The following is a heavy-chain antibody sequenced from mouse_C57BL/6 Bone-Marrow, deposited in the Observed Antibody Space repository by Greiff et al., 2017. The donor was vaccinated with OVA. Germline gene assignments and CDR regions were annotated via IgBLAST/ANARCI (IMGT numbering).Heavy chain of an antibody. D-gene: IGHD2-4*01. J-gene: IGHJ2*01. Sequence: DVKLVESGGDLVKPGGSLKLSCAASGFTFSSYGKSWVRQTPDKRLEWVATISSGGSYTYYPDSVKGRFTISRDNAKNTLYLQMSSLKSEDTAMYYCARHSPYDYDYWGQGTTLTVSS. CDR1: GFTFSSYG. CDR2: ISSGGSYT. V-gene: IGHV5-6*02. CDR3: ARHSPYDYDY.